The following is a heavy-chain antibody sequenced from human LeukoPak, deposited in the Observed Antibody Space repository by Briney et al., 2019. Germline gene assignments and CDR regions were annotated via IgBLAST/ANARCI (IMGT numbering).Heavy chain of an antibody. V-gene: IGHV3-21*01. D-gene: IGHD6-19*01. CDR2: ISSSSTNI. CDR1: GFTFSSYR. Sequence: PGGSLRLSCAASGFTFSSYRMNWVRQAPGKGLEWVSSISSSSTNIYYADSVKGRFTISRDNAKNSLYLQMNSLRAEDTAVYYCARVYSSGWYFDPWGQGTLATVSS. CDR3: ARVYSSGWYFDP. J-gene: IGHJ5*02.